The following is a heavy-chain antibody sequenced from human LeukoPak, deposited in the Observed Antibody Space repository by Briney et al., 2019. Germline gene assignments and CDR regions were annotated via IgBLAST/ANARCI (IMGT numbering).Heavy chain of an antibody. J-gene: IGHJ3*02. CDR1: GYSFTNYW. CDR2: IYPGDSDT. V-gene: IGHV5-51*01. Sequence: GESLKISCKGSGYSFTNYWIGWVRQLPGKGLEWMGIIYPGDSDTRYSPSFQGQVSISGDKSISTAYLQWSSLKASDTAMYYCARGGSCSSTSCDGAFDIWGQGTMVTVSS. CDR3: ARGGSCSSTSCDGAFDI. D-gene: IGHD2-2*01.